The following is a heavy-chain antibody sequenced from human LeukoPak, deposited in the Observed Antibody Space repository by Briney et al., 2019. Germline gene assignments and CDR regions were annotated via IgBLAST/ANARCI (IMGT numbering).Heavy chain of an antibody. D-gene: IGHD2-15*01. J-gene: IGHJ6*03. CDR3: ARVRCSGGSCPYYYYYYYMDV. Sequence: SETLSLTCAVSGGSLSEFYWNWIRQSPVKGLEWIGEVNYSGSTAYNPSLKSRVTISVDASKNQFSLTVSSLTAADTAVYYCARVRCSGGSCPYYYYYYYMDVWGKGTTVTVSS. V-gene: IGHV4-34*01. CDR1: GGSLSEFY. CDR2: VNYSGST.